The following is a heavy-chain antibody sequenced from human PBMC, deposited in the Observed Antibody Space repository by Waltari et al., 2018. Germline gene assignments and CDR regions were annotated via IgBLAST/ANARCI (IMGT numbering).Heavy chain of an antibody. Sequence: QVQLVQSGAEVKKPGSSVKVSCKASGGTFSSYAISWVRQAPGQGLEWMGGIIPIFGTANYAQKFQGRGTITADESTSTAYMELSSLRSEDTAVYYCARAYYDSSGYYSYYFDYWGQGTLVTVSS. D-gene: IGHD3-22*01. CDR3: ARAYYDSSGYYSYYFDY. CDR1: GGTFSSYA. V-gene: IGHV1-69*01. CDR2: IIPIFGTA. J-gene: IGHJ4*02.